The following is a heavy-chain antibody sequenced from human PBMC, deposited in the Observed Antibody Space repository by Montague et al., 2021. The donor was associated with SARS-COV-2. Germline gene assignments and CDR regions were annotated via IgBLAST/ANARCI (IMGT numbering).Heavy chain of an antibody. J-gene: IGHJ6*02. D-gene: IGHD2-2*01. CDR2: INHSGST. CDR1: GGSFSGYY. V-gene: IGHV4-34*01. CDR3: TREGYQVLWSDYYYYGMDV. Sequence: SETLSLTCAVYGGSFSGYYCSWIRQPPGKGLEWIGEINHSGSTNXSPSLKSRVTISVDTSKNQFSLKLSSVTAADTAVYYCTREGYQVLWSDYYYYGMDVWGQGTTVTVSS.